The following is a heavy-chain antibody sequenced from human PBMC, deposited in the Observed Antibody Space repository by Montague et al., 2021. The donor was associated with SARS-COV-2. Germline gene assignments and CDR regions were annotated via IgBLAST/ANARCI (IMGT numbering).Heavy chain of an antibody. V-gene: IGHV4-39*01. CDR1: GGSISSGGYY. CDR2: IYYSGST. J-gene: IGHJ5*02. Sequence: SETLSLTCTVSGGSISSGGYYWSWIRQHPWKGLEWIGSIYYSGSTYYNPSLKSRVTISVDTSKNQFSLKLSSVTAADTAVYYCARGLVGWFDPWGQGTLVTVSS. CDR3: ARGLVGWFDP. D-gene: IGHD3/OR15-3a*01.